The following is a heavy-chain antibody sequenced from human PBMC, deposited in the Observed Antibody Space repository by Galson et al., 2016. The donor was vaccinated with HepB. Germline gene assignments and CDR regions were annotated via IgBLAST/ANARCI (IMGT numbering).Heavy chain of an antibody. CDR3: AREGWYLDY. D-gene: IGHD2-15*01. CDR2: ISTHNGNT. J-gene: IGHJ4*02. V-gene: IGHV1-18*01. Sequence: SLKVSCKASGYTFKSFGISWVRQAPGQGLEWLGWISTHNGNTNSAQTLQGRVTMTTDAITTTAYMELRSLRSDDTAVYYCAREGWYLDYWGQGTLVTVSA. CDR1: GYTFKSFG.